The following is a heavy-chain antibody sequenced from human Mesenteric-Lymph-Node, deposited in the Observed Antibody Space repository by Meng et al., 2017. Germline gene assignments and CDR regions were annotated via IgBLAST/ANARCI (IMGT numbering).Heavy chain of an antibody. J-gene: IGHJ4*02. V-gene: IGHV5-51*01. Sequence: GESLKIPCKGSGNTFNNYWIARVRQMPEKGLEWMGIVHPGDSKTKYSPSFQGQVTISADESISTAYLKWSSLKASDTAVYYCARTIEMATISYFDYWGQGTLVTVSS. CDR3: ARTIEMATISYFDY. CDR2: VHPGDSKT. CDR1: GNTFNNYW. D-gene: IGHD5-24*01.